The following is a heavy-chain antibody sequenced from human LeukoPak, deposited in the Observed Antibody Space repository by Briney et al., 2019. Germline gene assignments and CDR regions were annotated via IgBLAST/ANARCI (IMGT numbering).Heavy chain of an antibody. CDR2: MNPNSGNT. CDR3: ARIGLRGVIISRPLDY. Sequence: ASVKVSCKASGGTLNNYAINWVRQAPGQGLEWMGWMNPNSGNTGYAQKFQGRVTMTRNTSISTAYMELSSLRSEDTAVYYCARIGLRGVIISRPLDYWGQGTLVTVSS. D-gene: IGHD3-16*02. J-gene: IGHJ4*02. CDR1: GGTLNNYA. V-gene: IGHV1-8*02.